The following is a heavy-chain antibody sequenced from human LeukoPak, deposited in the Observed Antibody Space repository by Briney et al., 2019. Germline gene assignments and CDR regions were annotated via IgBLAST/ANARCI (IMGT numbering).Heavy chain of an antibody. Sequence: ASVKVSCKASGYTFTGYYMHWVRQAPGQGLEWMGRINPNSGGTNYAQKFQGGVTMTRDTSISTAYMELSRLRSDDTAVYYCVREASRGSGPWGQGTLVTVSS. CDR2: INPNSGGT. D-gene: IGHD2-2*01. V-gene: IGHV1-2*06. CDR1: GYTFTGYY. CDR3: VREASRGSGP. J-gene: IGHJ5*02.